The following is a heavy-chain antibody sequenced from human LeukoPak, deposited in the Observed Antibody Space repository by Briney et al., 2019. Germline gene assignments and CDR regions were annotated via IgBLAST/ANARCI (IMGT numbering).Heavy chain of an antibody. CDR3: ARAIGYYFDY. V-gene: IGHV3-48*04. Sequence: GGSLRLSCAAPGFTSSSYSMNWVRQAPGKGLEWVSYISSSGSTIWYADSVKGRFTISRDNAKNSLYLQMNSLRAEDAADYYCARAIGYYFDYWGQGTLVTVSS. D-gene: IGHD3-10*01. CDR1: GFTSSSYS. J-gene: IGHJ4*02. CDR2: ISSSGSTI.